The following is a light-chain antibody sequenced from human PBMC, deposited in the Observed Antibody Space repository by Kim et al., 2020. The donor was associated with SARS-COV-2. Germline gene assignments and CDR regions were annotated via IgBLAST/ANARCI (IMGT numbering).Light chain of an antibody. CDR1: QSVSSN. V-gene: IGKV3-15*01. CDR2: GAS. Sequence: EIVMTQSPATLSVSPGERATLSCRASQSVSSNLAWYQQKPGQAPRLIIYGASTRATGIPARFSGSGSGTEFTLTISSLQSEDFAVYYCQQYNKGRTFGQGTKVDIK. CDR3: QQYNKGRT. J-gene: IGKJ1*01.